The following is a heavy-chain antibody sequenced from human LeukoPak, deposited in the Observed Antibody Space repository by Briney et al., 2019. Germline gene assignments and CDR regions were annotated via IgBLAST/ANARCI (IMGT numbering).Heavy chain of an antibody. CDR1: GYSFTSYW. V-gene: IGHV5-51*01. Sequence: GESLKISCMGSGYSFTSYWIGWVRQMPGKGLEWMGIIYPGDSDTRYSPSFQGQVTISADKSISTAYLQWSSLKASDTAMYYCARRPYDYVWGSYPYYFDYWGQGTLVTVSS. D-gene: IGHD3-16*02. J-gene: IGHJ4*02. CDR2: IYPGDSDT. CDR3: ARRPYDYVWGSYPYYFDY.